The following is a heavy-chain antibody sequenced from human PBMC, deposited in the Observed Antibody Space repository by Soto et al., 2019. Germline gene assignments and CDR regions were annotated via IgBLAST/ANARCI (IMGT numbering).Heavy chain of an antibody. CDR1: GFTFTRYS. J-gene: IGHJ4*02. V-gene: IGHV3-21*06. CDR2: ISSTTNYI. CDR3: ARESEDLSSNLDY. Sequence: GSLRLSCAASGFTFTRYSMNWVRQAPGKGLEWVASISSTTNYIYYGESLKGRLTISRDNAKNSMYLQMNTLRAEDTAVYYCARESEDLSSNLDYWGQGTLVTVSS.